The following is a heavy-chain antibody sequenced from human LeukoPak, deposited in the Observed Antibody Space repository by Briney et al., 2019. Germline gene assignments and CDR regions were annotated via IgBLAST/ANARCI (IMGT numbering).Heavy chain of an antibody. CDR2: IYYSGST. J-gene: IGHJ5*02. V-gene: IGHV4-59*12. CDR3: ARDRSSSWLTDWFDP. D-gene: IGHD6-13*01. Sequence: PSETLSLTCTVSGGSISSYYWSWIRQPPGKGLEWIGYIYYSGSTNYNPSLKSRVTMSVDTSKNQFSLRLSSVTAADTAIYYCARDRSSSWLTDWFDPWGQGTLVIVSS. CDR1: GGSISSYY.